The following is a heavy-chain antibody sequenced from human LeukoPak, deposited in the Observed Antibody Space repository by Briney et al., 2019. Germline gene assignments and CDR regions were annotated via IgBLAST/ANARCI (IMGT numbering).Heavy chain of an antibody. D-gene: IGHD3-22*01. Sequence: GRSLRLSCAASGFTFSDYYMRWIRQAPGKGLEWVSYISSSSSYTNYADSVKGRFTISSDHAKNSLYLQMNGLRAEDPAVYYCHTMIAQDAFDICGQGTMVTVSS. CDR1: GFTFSDYY. CDR3: HTMIAQDAFDI. J-gene: IGHJ3*02. V-gene: IGHV3-11*03. CDR2: ISSSSSYT.